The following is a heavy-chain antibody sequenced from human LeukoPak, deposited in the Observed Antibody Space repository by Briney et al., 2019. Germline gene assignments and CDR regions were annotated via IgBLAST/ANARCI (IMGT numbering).Heavy chain of an antibody. D-gene: IGHD3-10*01. Sequence: SETLSLTCTVSSGSINSYYWNWIRQPPGKGLEWIGRIYSSGSTNYSPSLKSRVTISVDTSKNQFSLRLSSVTAADTAIYYCARDAKYYYGSRTYFFFEYWGQGTLLSVSS. CDR2: IYSSGST. J-gene: IGHJ4*02. CDR3: ARDAKYYYGSRTYFFFEY. CDR1: SGSINSYY. V-gene: IGHV4-59*12.